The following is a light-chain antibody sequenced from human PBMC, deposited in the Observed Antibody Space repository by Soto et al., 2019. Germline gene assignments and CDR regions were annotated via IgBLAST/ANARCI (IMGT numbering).Light chain of an antibody. CDR2: EVS. CDR1: SSDVGGYNS. CDR3: SSYEGSNKGVV. V-gene: IGLV2-8*01. Sequence: QSALTQPPSASGSPGQSVTISCTGTSSDVGGYNSVSWCQQYPGKAPKLRIYEVSKRPSGVPDRFSGSKSGNTASLTVSGLQAEYEADYECSSYEGSNKGVVFGGGTKLTV. J-gene: IGLJ2*01.